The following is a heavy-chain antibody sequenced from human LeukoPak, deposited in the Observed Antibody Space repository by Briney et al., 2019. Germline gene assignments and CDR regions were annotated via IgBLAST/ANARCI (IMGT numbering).Heavy chain of an antibody. V-gene: IGHV3-7*01. CDR3: AEDQQLEPFHY. CDR1: GFSFSSYW. Sequence: PGGSLRLSCAASGFSFSSYWMSWVRQTPGKGLEWVANIKQDGSEKNYVDSVKGRFTISGDNSKNTLYLQMNSLRTDDTAIYYCAEDQQLEPFHYWGRGTLVTVSS. CDR2: IKQDGSEK. D-gene: IGHD1-1*01. J-gene: IGHJ4*02.